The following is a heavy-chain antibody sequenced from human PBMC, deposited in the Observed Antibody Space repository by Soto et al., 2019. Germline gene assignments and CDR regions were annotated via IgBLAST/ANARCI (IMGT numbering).Heavy chain of an antibody. Sequence: EVQLVESGGGLVQPGGSLSLLCVPSVFTLSVFWMLWVRRATGRGLVGVANITQDGSVEQYVDSMKGRFTISRDNAKNSLYLQMNSLRAEDTAVYYCARHSRTLPVYWGQGTLVTVSS. CDR2: ITQDGSVE. V-gene: IGHV3-7*01. D-gene: IGHD2-21*02. CDR1: VFTLSVFW. J-gene: IGHJ4*02. CDR3: ARHSRTLPVY.